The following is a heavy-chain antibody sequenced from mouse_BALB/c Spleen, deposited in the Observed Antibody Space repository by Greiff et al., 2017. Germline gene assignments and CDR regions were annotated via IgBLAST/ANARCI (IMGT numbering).Heavy chain of an antibody. J-gene: IGHJ4*01. V-gene: IGHV5-6-4*01. CDR3: TRDRDYYRFSYAMDY. D-gene: IGHD2-14*01. Sequence: DVHLVESGGGLVKPGGSLKLSCAASGFTFSSYTMSWVRQTPEKRLEWVATISSGGSYTYYPDSVKGRFTISRDNAKNTLYLQMSSLKSEDTAMYYCTRDRDYYRFSYAMDYWGQGTSVTVSS. CDR2: ISSGGSYT. CDR1: GFTFSSYT.